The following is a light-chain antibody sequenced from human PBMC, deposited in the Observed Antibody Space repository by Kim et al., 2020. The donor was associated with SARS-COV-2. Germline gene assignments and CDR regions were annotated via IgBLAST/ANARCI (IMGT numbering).Light chain of an antibody. J-gene: IGKJ4*01. V-gene: IGKV3-15*01. Sequence: SVSPGEKATLSCSATQRVSSNLAWYQQKPGQAPRLLIYAASTRATGIPARFSGSGSGTEFTLTINSLQSDDFAVYYCHQYNNGLTFGGGTKVDIK. CDR1: QRVSSN. CDR2: AAS. CDR3: HQYNNGLT.